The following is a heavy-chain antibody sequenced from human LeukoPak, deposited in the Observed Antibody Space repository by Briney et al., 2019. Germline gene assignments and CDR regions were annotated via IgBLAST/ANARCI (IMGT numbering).Heavy chain of an antibody. CDR3: ARDDGPPDYYYMDV. CDR2: IWYDGSDK. J-gene: IGHJ6*03. Sequence: PGRSLRLSCTASGFNFNSYGMHWVPQAPARGLEWVALIWYDGSDKYYADSVKGRFTISRDNSKNRLYLQMNSLSAEDTAVYYCARDDGPPDYYYMDVWGKGTTVTVSS. CDR1: GFNFNSYG. V-gene: IGHV3-33*01.